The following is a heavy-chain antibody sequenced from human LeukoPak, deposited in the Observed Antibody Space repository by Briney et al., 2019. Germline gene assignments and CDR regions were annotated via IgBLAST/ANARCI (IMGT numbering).Heavy chain of an antibody. CDR3: ARDRVVVRGVTEFDY. D-gene: IGHD3-10*01. V-gene: IGHV1-18*01. CDR1: GYTFTSYG. Sequence: VSVKVSCKASGYTFTSYGISWVRQAPGQGLEWMGWISAYNGNTNYAQKLQGRVTMTTDTSTSTAYMELRSLRSDDTAVYYCARDRVVVRGVTEFDYWGQGTLVTVSS. CDR2: ISAYNGNT. J-gene: IGHJ4*02.